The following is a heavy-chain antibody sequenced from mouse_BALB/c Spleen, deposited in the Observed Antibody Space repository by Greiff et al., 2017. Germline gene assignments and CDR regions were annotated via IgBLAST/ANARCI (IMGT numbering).Heavy chain of an antibody. D-gene: IGHD1-1*01. Sequence: EVMLVESGGGLVQPGGSRKLSCAASGFTFSSFGMHWVRQAPEKGLEWVAYISSGSSTIYYADTVKGRFTISRDNPKNTLFLQMTSLRSEDTAMYYCARGGSSHPFYYAMDYWGQGTSVTVSS. CDR3: ARGGSSHPFYYAMDY. J-gene: IGHJ4*01. V-gene: IGHV5-17*02. CDR1: GFTFSSFG. CDR2: ISSGSSTI.